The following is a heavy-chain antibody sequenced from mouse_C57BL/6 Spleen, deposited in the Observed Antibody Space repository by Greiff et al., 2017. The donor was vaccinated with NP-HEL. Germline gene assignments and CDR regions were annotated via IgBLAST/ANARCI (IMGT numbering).Heavy chain of an antibody. J-gene: IGHJ3*01. D-gene: IGHD6-2*01. Sequence: EVKLVESGGGLVQPGGSMKLSCVASGFTFSNYWMNWVRQSPEKGLEWVAQIRLKSDNYATHYAESVKGRFTISRDDSKSSVYLQMNNLRAEDTGIYYCTGFSLWGFAYWGQGTLVTVSA. CDR2: IRLKSDNYAT. CDR1: GFTFSNYW. V-gene: IGHV6-3*01. CDR3: TGFSLWGFAY.